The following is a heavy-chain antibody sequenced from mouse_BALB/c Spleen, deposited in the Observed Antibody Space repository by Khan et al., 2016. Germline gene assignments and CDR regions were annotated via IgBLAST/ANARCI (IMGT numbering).Heavy chain of an antibody. CDR3: AGYYDHFFDY. Sequence: EVQLQESGPSLVKPSQTLSLTCSVTGDTITSGYWNWIRKFPGNKLEYMGYISYSGSTYYNPSLKSRISITRETSKSQYYLQLNAVTTEDSATYYCAGYYDHFFDYWGQGTTLTVSS. D-gene: IGHD2-3*01. V-gene: IGHV3-8*02. J-gene: IGHJ2*01. CDR2: ISYSGST. CDR1: GDTITSGY.